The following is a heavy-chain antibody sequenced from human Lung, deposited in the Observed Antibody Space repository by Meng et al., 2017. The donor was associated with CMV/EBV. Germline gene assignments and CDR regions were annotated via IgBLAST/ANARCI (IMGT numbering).Heavy chain of an antibody. V-gene: IGHV3-73*01. CDR2: IKTKADNYAT. J-gene: IGHJ4*02. CDR1: GFTFSGSA. D-gene: IGHD6-13*01. CDR3: TRLTAADTSFDC. Sequence: GEXXKIPCAASGFTFSGSAIHWVRQASGKGLEWVGRIKTKADNYATAYAASLKGRFTISRDDSQNTAYLQMNSLKTEDTAVYYCTRLTAADTSFDCWGQGTXVTVSS.